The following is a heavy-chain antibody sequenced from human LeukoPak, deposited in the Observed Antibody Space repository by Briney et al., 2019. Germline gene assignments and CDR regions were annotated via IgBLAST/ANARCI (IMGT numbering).Heavy chain of an antibody. J-gene: IGHJ4*02. D-gene: IGHD6-19*01. V-gene: IGHV1-69*05. Sequence: SVKVSCKASGGTFSSYAISWVRQAPGQGLEWMGRIIPISGTANCAQKFQGRVTITTDESTSTAYMELSSLRSEDTAVYYCARSGIAVAGDFDYWGQGTLVTVSS. CDR2: IIPISGTA. CDR3: ARSGIAVAGDFDY. CDR1: GGTFSSYA.